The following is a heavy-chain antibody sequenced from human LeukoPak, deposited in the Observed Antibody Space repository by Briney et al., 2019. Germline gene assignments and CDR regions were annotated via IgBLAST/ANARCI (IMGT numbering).Heavy chain of an antibody. Sequence: ASVKVSCKASGYTFTSYGISWVRQAPGQGLEWMGWISAYNGNTNYAQKLQGRVTMTTDTSTSTVYMELSSLRSEDTAVYYCARAERGYSSLDYWGQGTLVTVSS. CDR2: ISAYNGNT. D-gene: IGHD5-18*01. CDR1: GYTFTSYG. J-gene: IGHJ4*02. V-gene: IGHV1-18*01. CDR3: ARAERGYSSLDY.